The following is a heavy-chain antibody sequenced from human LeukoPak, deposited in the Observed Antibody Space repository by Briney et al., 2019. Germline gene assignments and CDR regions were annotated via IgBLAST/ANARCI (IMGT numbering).Heavy chain of an antibody. CDR3: ARGPRGSVYYYGSGSRRAFDI. J-gene: IGHJ3*02. CDR2: INHSGST. Sequence: PSETLSLTCAVYGGSFSGYYWSWIRQPPGKGLEWIGEINHSGSTNYNPSLKSRVTISVDTSKHKFSLKLSSVTAADTAVYYCARGPRGSVYYYGSGSRRAFDIWGQGTMVTVSS. CDR1: GGSFSGYY. D-gene: IGHD3-10*01. V-gene: IGHV4-34*01.